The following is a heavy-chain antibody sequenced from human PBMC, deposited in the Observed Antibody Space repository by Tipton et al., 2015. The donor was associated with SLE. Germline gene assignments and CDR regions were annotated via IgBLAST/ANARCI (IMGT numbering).Heavy chain of an antibody. CDR3: ARALYCGGDCSPYWYFNL. CDR1: GFTFSSYS. J-gene: IGHJ2*01. CDR2: ISSSSSYI. V-gene: IGHV3-21*01. D-gene: IGHD2-21*01. Sequence: SLRLSCTASGFTFSSYSMNWVRQAPGKGLEWVSSISSSSSYIYYADSVKGRFTISRDNAKNSLYLQMNSLRAEDTAVYYRARALYCGGDCSPYWYFNLWGRGTLVTVSS.